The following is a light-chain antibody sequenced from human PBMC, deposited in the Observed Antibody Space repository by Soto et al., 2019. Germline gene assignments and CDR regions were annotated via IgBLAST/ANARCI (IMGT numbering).Light chain of an antibody. CDR3: QHYYSPPVT. V-gene: IGKV4-1*01. CDR2: WAS. Sequence: DIVLTQSPGSLAVSLGERATIHCKSSQSVLSSFNNKKLLGWFQQKPGQPPRLLIYWASTRESGVPDRFSGSGSGTDFTLTISSLQAEDVAIYYCQHYYSPPVTFGQGTKVEIK. CDR1: QSVLSSFNNKKL. J-gene: IGKJ1*01.